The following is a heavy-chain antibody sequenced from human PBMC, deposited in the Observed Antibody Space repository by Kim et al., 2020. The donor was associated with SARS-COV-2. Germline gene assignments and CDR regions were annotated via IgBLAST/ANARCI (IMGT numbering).Heavy chain of an antibody. CDR1: GYTFTSYA. CDR2: INTNTGKP. V-gene: IGHV7-4-1*02. CDR3: ARGTYDFWSGYYRNNY. D-gene: IGHD3-3*01. Sequence: ASVKVSCKASGYTFTSYAMNWVRQAPGQGLEWMGWINTNTGKPTYAQGFTGRFVFSLDTSVNTAYLQISSLKAEDTAVYYCARGTYDFWSGYYRNNYGGRGPVVTVSS. J-gene: IGHJ4*02.